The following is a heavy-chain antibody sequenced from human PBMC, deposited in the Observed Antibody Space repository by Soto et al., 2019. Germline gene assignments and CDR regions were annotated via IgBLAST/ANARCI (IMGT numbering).Heavy chain of an antibody. Sequence: GGSLXLSCAASGFTFSNAWINWVRQAPGKGLEWVGRIKSKTDGGTTDYAEPVKGRFAISRDDSNNMVYLQMNSLKIEDTAVYYCTTDSYSTIIIVRFDYWGHGTLVTVSS. V-gene: IGHV3-15*07. J-gene: IGHJ4*01. CDR1: GFTFSNAW. CDR3: TTDSYSTIIIVRFDY. D-gene: IGHD3-22*01. CDR2: IKSKTDGGTT.